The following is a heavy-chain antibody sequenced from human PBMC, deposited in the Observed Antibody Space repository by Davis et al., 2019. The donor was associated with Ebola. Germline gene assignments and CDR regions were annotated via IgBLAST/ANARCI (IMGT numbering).Heavy chain of an antibody. D-gene: IGHD3-22*01. CDR1: GFTFSTYW. CDR2: IKEDGSDK. V-gene: IGHV3-7*01. CDR3: ARASDYYDSSGYGMGLYYYYGMDV. Sequence: GESLKISCAASGFTFSTYWMSWVRQAPGKGPEWVANIKEDGSDKYYVDSVKGRFTISRDNAKNSLYLQMNSLRAEDTAVYYCARASDYYDSSGYGMGLYYYYGMDVWGQGTTVTVSS. J-gene: IGHJ6*02.